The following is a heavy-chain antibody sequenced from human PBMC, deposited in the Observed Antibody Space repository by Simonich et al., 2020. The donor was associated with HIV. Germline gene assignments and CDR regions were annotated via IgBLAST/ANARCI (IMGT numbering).Heavy chain of an antibody. J-gene: IGHJ3*01. CDR3: AAVMYYYDSSGFSYDGVDV. CDR2: VNPEDGET. V-gene: IGHV1-24*01. Sequence: QVQLVQSGAEVKKPGASVKVSCKVSGYTLTELSMHWVRQAPGKGGEWRGSVNPEDGETIYAQKFQGRVTMTEDSSTDTAHMELSSLTSEDTAVYFCAAVMYYYDSSGFSYDGVDVWGQGTMVTVSS. CDR1: GYTLTELS. D-gene: IGHD3-22*01.